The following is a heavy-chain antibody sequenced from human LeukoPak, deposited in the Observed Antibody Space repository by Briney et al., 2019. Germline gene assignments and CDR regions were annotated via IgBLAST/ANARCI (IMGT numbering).Heavy chain of an antibody. J-gene: IGHJ4*02. V-gene: IGHV3-21*01. CDR2: ISSNNSYI. CDR3: SRVDLSSGADY. D-gene: IGHD6-19*01. CDR1: GFTFSSYS. Sequence: GGSLRLSCAASGFTFSSYSMHWVRQAPGKGLEWVSSISSNNSYIYYAGSLKGRFTISRDNAKNSLNLQMNSLRAEDTAVYYCSRVDLSSGADYWGQGTLVTVSS.